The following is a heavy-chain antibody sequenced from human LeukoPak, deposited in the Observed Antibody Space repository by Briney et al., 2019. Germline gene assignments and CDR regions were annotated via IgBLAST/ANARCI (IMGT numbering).Heavy chain of an antibody. CDR3: ARHEDYGDYQDAFDI. D-gene: IGHD4-17*01. CDR1: GGSINTYF. Sequence: SETLSLTCTVSGGSINTYFWSWIRQPPGKGLEWIGSIYYSGSTYYNPSLKSRVTISVDTSKNQFSLKLSSVTAADTAVYYCARHEDYGDYQDAFDIWGQGTMVTVSS. J-gene: IGHJ3*02. CDR2: IYYSGST. V-gene: IGHV4-59*05.